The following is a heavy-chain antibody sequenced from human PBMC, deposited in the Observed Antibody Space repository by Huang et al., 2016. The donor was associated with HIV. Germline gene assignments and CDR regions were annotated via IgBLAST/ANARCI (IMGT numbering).Heavy chain of an antibody. CDR3: ARYRLTGTFLDS. J-gene: IGHJ4*02. D-gene: IGHD3-9*01. Sequence: QVQLVQSGSELRKPGASVKVSCKASGYTFTTSSLIWVRQAPGQGLEWMGGINTKTGKPTYAQGFTGRFVFSLDTTVNTAYLQINSLKTDDTAKYFCARYRLTGTFLDSWGQGTQVTVSS. V-gene: IGHV7-4-1*02. CDR2: INTKTGKP. CDR1: GYTFTTSS.